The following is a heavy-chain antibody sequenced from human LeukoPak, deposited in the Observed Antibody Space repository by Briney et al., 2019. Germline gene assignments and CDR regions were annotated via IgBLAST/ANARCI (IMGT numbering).Heavy chain of an antibody. CDR3: AKETYGMDV. CDR1: GFTFEDYV. Sequence: GGSLRLSCAASGFTFEDYVMNWVRQAPGKGLEWVSSISWNSNSIGYADSVKGRFTISRDNAKNSLYLQMSSLRVEDTALYYCAKETYGMDVWGQGTTVTVSS. J-gene: IGHJ6*02. V-gene: IGHV3-9*01. CDR2: ISWNSNSI.